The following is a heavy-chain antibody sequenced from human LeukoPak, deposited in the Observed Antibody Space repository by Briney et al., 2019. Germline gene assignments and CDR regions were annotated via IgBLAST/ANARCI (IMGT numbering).Heavy chain of an antibody. Sequence: SVKVSCKASGYTFTSYYMHWVRQAPGQGLEWMGGIIPIFGTANYAQKFQGRVTITADESTSTAYMELSSLRSEDTAVYYCARGRGDTLTVTPFDYWGQGTLVTVSS. J-gene: IGHJ4*02. D-gene: IGHD4-23*01. CDR2: IIPIFGTA. V-gene: IGHV1-69*13. CDR1: GYTFTSYY. CDR3: ARGRGDTLTVTPFDY.